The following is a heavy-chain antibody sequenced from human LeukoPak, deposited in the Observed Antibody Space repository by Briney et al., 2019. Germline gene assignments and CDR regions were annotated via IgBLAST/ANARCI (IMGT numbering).Heavy chain of an antibody. CDR2: INTDGSSI. V-gene: IGHV3-74*01. CDR3: ATLRGGSNTLDF. D-gene: IGHD2-15*01. CDR1: GXSFSSFR. J-gene: IGHJ4*02. Sequence: PGGSLRLSCAASGXSFSSFRMHWVXQAPGKGLVWVSRINTDGSSIIYADPVKGRFTISRDNAKNTLYLQMNSLRAEDTAVYYCATLRGGSNTLDFWGQGTLVTVSS.